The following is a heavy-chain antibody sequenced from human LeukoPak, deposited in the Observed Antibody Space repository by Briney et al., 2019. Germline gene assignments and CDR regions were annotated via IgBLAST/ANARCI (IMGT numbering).Heavy chain of an antibody. CDR3: AREGGYNLRAFDY. CDR1: GGPISSGDYY. Sequence: SQTLSLTCTVSGGPISSGDYYWSWFRQPPGKGLEWIGYIYYSGRTYYNPSLKSRVTISVDTSKNQFALKLSSVTAADTAVYYCAREGGYNLRAFDYWGQGTLVTVSS. J-gene: IGHJ4*02. D-gene: IGHD5-24*01. CDR2: IYYSGRT. V-gene: IGHV4-30-4*01.